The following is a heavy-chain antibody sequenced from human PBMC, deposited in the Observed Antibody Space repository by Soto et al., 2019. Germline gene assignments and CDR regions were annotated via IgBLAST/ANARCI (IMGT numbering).Heavy chain of an antibody. Sequence: ASVKVSCKVSGDSLTELSMHWVRQAPGEGLEWMGGFVPEDGEIVYAQKFKGRVTLTEDTSSDTAYMELSSLRSEDTAVYSCATSYTGGYYEGTCFDSWGQGTLVPVSP. CDR2: FVPEDGEI. D-gene: IGHD1-26*01. CDR1: GDSLTELS. V-gene: IGHV1-24*01. J-gene: IGHJ5*01. CDR3: ATSYTGGYYEGTCFDS.